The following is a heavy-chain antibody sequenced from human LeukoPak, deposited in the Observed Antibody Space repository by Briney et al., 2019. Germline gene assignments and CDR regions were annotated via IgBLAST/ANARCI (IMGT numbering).Heavy chain of an antibody. J-gene: IGHJ4*01. CDR1: GGSISSSNW. CDR2: VFHSGTT. V-gene: IGHV4-4*02. Sequence: KPSGTLSLTCGVSGGSISSSNWWSWVRQPPGKGLEWIGEVFHSGTTKYNPSLKTRITISVDTSKNQFSLKLSSVTAADTAVYYCARVPGYYMGYYFDYWGHGTLVTVSS. CDR3: ARVPGYYMGYYFDY. D-gene: IGHD3-9*01.